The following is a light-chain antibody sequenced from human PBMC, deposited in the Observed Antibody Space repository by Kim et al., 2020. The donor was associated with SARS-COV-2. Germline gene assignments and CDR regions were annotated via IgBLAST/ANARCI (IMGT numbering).Light chain of an antibody. CDR1: ESISNY. CDR2: GAS. J-gene: IGKJ2*01. V-gene: IGKV3-15*01. Sequence: EIVMTQSPATLSVSPGERATLSCRASESISNYLAWYQQKPGQAPRLLIYGASTRATGVPARFTGSGSGTEFTLTISSLQSEDFAVYYCQQYNDWPPGDTFGQGTKLAI. CDR3: QQYNDWPPGDT.